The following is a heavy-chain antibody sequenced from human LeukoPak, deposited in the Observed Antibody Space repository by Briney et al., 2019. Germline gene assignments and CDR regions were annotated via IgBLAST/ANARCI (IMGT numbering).Heavy chain of an antibody. Sequence: PSETLSLTCTVSGDSIITSSYYWGWIRQPPGKGLEWLGSIYYSGITHYHPSLKRRVTIYVDTSRNQFSLHLYSVTAADTAVFYCARSDYYDYRQIDIWGQGTLVTVSS. CDR2: IYYSGIT. J-gene: IGHJ4*02. V-gene: IGHV4-39*01. CDR3: ARSDYYDYRQIDI. CDR1: GDSIITSSYY. D-gene: IGHD3-22*01.